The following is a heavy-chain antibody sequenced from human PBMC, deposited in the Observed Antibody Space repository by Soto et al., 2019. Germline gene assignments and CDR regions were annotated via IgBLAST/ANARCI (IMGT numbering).Heavy chain of an antibody. CDR2: IYYSGST. Sequence: SETLSLTCTVSGGSISSGGYYWSWIRQHPGKGLEWIGYIYYSGSTYYNPSLKSRVTISVDTSKNQFSLKLSSVTAADTAVYYCARLLRFLEWSSNYGMDVWGQGTMVTVS. J-gene: IGHJ6*02. CDR1: GGSISSGGYY. D-gene: IGHD3-3*01. V-gene: IGHV4-31*03. CDR3: ARLLRFLEWSSNYGMDV.